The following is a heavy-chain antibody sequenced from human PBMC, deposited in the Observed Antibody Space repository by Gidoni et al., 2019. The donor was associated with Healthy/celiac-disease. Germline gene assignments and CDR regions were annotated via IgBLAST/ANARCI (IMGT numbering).Heavy chain of an antibody. V-gene: IGHV3-23*01. CDR3: AKDFGSSWSHFDY. CDR2: ISGSGGST. D-gene: IGHD6-13*01. CDR1: GVTCRSYA. Sequence: EVQLLESVGGLVQPGGSLRLSCASSGVTCRSYAMSWVRQAPGKGLEWVSAISGSGGSTYYADSVKGRFTISRDNSKNTLYLQMNSLRAEDTAVYYCAKDFGSSWSHFDYWGQGTLVTVSS. J-gene: IGHJ4*02.